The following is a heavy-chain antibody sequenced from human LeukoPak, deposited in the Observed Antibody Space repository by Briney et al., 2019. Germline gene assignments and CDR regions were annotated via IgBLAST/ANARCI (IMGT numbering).Heavy chain of an antibody. CDR2: LYSGGNL. V-gene: IGHV3-53*01. D-gene: IGHD1-20*01. J-gene: IGHJ4*02. CDR1: GFAVNTHY. CDR3: ARGEGHNWNANELSY. Sequence: GGSLRLPCAGAGFAVNTHYMSWVRQAPGKGLEWVSTLYSGGNLYYADSVQGRFTISRDDSQNTLYLQMNSLRTEDTAVYYCARGEGHNWNANELSYWGQGTLVTVSS.